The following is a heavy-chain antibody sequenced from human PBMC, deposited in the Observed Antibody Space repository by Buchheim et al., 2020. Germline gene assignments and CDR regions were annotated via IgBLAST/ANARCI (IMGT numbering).Heavy chain of an antibody. Sequence: EVQLVESGGGLVQPGGSLRLSCAASGFTFSSYWMSWVRQAPGKGLEWVANIKQDGSAKYYVDSVKGRFTISRDNAKNSLSLQMNSLRAEDTAVYYCARLETGDTFDYYYYYMDVWGKGTT. CDR2: IKQDGSAK. CDR3: ARLETGDTFDYYYYYMDV. D-gene: IGHD1-1*01. J-gene: IGHJ6*03. CDR1: GFTFSSYW. V-gene: IGHV3-7*01.